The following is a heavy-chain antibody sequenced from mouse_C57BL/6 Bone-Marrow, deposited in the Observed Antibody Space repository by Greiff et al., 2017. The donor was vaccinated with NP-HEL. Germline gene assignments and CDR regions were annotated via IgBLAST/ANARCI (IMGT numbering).Heavy chain of an antibody. CDR1: GFTFSDYG. CDR3: ARRYRGLYYYAMDY. Sequence: DVKLVESGGGLVKPGGSLKLSCAASGFTFSDYGMHWVRQAPEKGLEWVAYISSGSRTIYYADTVKCRFTIARDDAKNTLFLQMTSLRSEDTAMYYCARRYRGLYYYAMDYWGQGTSVTVSS. J-gene: IGHJ4*01. V-gene: IGHV5-17*01. CDR2: ISSGSRTI. D-gene: IGHD2-12*01.